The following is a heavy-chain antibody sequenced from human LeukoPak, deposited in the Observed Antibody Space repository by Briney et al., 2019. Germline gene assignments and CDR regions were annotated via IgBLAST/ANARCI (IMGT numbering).Heavy chain of an antibody. CDR3: ARDSLGAPPLAAAADYNWFDP. J-gene: IGHJ5*02. Sequence: ASVKVSCKASGYTFTSYAMHWVRQAPGQRLEWVGWINAGNGNTKYSQKFQGRVTITRDTSASTAYMELSSLRSEDTAVYYCARDSLGAPPLAAAADYNWFDPWGQGTLVTVSS. V-gene: IGHV1-3*01. CDR1: GYTFTSYA. D-gene: IGHD6-13*01. CDR2: INAGNGNT.